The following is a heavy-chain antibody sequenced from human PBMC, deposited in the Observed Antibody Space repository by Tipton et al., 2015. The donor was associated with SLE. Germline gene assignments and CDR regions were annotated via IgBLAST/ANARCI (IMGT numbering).Heavy chain of an antibody. CDR2: IKSAPDGGTA. J-gene: IGHJ4*02. D-gene: IGHD2-21*02. V-gene: IGHV3-15*07. CDR1: GFTFSNAW. Sequence: GSLRLSCEASGFTFSNAWLNWVRLAPGRGLEWVGRIKSAPDGGTADYASSVRDRFIISRDNSQRRLFLQLTALKTEDTAVYYCATDGYRGDFQANYWGPGTQVIVSA. CDR3: ATDGYRGDFQANY.